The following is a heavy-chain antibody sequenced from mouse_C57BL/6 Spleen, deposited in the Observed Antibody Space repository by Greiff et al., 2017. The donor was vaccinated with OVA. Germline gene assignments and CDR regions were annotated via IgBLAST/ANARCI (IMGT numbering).Heavy chain of an antibody. CDR2: IRNKANGYTT. CDR3: ARSSGTFYAMDY. V-gene: IGHV7-3*01. J-gene: IGHJ4*01. D-gene: IGHD4-1*01. CDR1: GFTFTDYY. Sequence: EVKLQESGGGLVQPGGSLSLSCAASGFTFTDYYMSWVRQPPGKALEWLGFIRNKANGYTTEYSASVKGRFTISRDNSQSILYLQMNALRAADSATCYCARSSGTFYAMDYWGQGTSVTVSS.